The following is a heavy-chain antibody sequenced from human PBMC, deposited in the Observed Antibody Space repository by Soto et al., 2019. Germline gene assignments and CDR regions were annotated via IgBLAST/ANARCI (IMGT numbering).Heavy chain of an antibody. CDR1: GDSVSSGSYF. CDR2: VIPGGST. CDR3: ARQRVLPAQDYFDY. J-gene: IGHJ4*02. V-gene: IGHV4-61*01. Sequence: QVQLQESGPGLVKPSEALSLTCTVSGDSVSSGSYFWTWIWQPPGKGLEWIGYVIPGGSTSYNPTHTSPATLSNDTSENQFAMKLNSMTAADTAVYYCARQRVLPAQDYFDYWGQGTLVTVSS. D-gene: IGHD6-13*01.